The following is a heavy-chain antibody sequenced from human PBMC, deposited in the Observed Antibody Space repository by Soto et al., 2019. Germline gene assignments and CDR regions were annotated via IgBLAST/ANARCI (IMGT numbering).Heavy chain of an antibody. J-gene: IGHJ6*02. Sequence: GGSLILSCAASGFHVGSHYMSWVRQAQGKGLEWVSVIYSEGTPYYADSVKGRFTISRENSNNTLYLHMNNLRAEDTAVYYCARSTYYDILTGSYYYYAMDVWGQGTTVTVSS. CDR3: ARSTYYDILTGSYYYYAMDV. D-gene: IGHD3-9*01. CDR1: GFHVGSHY. V-gene: IGHV3-53*01. CDR2: IYSEGTP.